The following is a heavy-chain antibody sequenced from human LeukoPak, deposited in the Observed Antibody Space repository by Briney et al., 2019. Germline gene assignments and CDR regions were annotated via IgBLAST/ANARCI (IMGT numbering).Heavy chain of an antibody. CDR3: ARDTSTIVGPRFDY. J-gene: IGHJ4*02. CDR1: GFTFSSYW. CDR2: IKPDGSEK. V-gene: IGHV3-7*01. Sequence: PGGSLRLSCAASGFTFSSYWMSWIRQAPGKGLERVAIIKPDGSEKYYVDSVKGRFTISRDNAKNSLYLEVNSLRAEDTAVYYCARDTSTIVGPRFDYWGQGTLVTVS. D-gene: IGHD1-26*01.